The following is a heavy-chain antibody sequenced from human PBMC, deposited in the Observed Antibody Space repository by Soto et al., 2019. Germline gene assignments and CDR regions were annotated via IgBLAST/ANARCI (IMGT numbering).Heavy chain of an antibody. CDR3: ARGPRYCSSPSCTSWDY. J-gene: IGHJ4*02. V-gene: IGHV1-8*01. CDR2: MNPRSGNT. Sequence: QVQLVQSGAEVKKPGASVKVCCEASGYTFTTHDINWVRQATGQGLEWMGWMNPRSGNTGEAQTFQGRLTMTSNTSTGTAYMELSGLTSEDTAVYYCARGPRYCSSPSCTSWDYWGQGTLVTVSS. D-gene: IGHD2-2*01. CDR1: GYTFTTHD.